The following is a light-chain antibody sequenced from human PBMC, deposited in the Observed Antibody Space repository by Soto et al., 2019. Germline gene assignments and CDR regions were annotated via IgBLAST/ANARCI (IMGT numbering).Light chain of an antibody. CDR1: SGHSSYA. CDR2: LNSDGSH. J-gene: IGLJ2*01. CDR3: QTWVTGIQV. V-gene: IGLV4-69*01. Sequence: QPVLTQSPSASASLGASVKLTCTLSSGHSSYAIAWHQQQPEKGPRYLMKLNSDGSHNKGDGIPDRFSGSSSGAERYLPISSLQSEDEADYYCQTWVTGIQVFGGGTQLTVL.